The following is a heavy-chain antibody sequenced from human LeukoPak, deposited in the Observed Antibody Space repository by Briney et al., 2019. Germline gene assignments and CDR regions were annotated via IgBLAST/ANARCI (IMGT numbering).Heavy chain of an antibody. J-gene: IGHJ6*02. D-gene: IGHD4-17*01. V-gene: IGHV3-9*01. CDR1: GFTFDDYA. CDR3: AKDMRGDYPYYYYYGMDV. Sequence: GGSLRLSCAASGFTFDDYAMHWVRQAPGKGLEWVSGISWNGGSIGYADSVKGRFTISRDNAKNSLYLQTNSLRAEDTALYYCAKDMRGDYPYYYYYGMDVWGQGTTVTVSS. CDR2: ISWNGGSI.